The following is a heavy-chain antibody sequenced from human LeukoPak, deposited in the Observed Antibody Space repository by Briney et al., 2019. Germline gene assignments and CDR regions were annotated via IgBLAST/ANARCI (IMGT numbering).Heavy chain of an antibody. J-gene: IGHJ6*03. D-gene: IGHD1-26*01. CDR1: GFTFDDYG. Sequence: GGSLRLSCAASGFTFDDYGMSWVRHAPGKGLEWVSGINWNGGSTGYADSVKGRFTISRDNAKNSLYLQMNSLRAEDTALYYCARGLSWVGATSYYYYYMDVWGKGTTVTVSS. CDR2: INWNGGST. CDR3: ARGLSWVGATSYYYYYMDV. V-gene: IGHV3-20*04.